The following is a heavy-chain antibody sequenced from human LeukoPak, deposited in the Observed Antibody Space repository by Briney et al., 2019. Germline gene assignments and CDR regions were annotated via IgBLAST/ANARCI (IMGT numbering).Heavy chain of an antibody. D-gene: IGHD4-17*01. CDR1: GGSISSYY. V-gene: IGHV4-59*01. CDR3: ARGVHGDYRWYFDL. CDR2: IYYSGST. J-gene: IGHJ2*01. Sequence: PSETLSLTCTVSGGSISSYYWSWIRQPPGKGLEWIGYIYYSGSTNYNPSLKSRVTISVDASKNKFSLKLSAVTAADTAVYYCARGVHGDYRWYFDLWGRGTLVTVSP.